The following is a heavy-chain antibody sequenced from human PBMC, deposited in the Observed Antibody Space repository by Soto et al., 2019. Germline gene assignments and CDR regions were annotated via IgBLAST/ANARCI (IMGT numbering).Heavy chain of an antibody. V-gene: IGHV4-59*08. CDR2: IYYSWST. D-gene: IGHD1-26*01. CDR1: GGSISSYY. J-gene: IGHJ4*02. Sequence: QVQLQESGPGLVKPSETLSLTCTVSGGSISSYYWSWIRQPPGKGLEWIGYIYYSWSTNYNPSLKSRVTISVDTSKTQFSLKLSSVTAAETAVYYCARRWGAAVDYWGQGTLVTVSS. CDR3: ARRWGAAVDY.